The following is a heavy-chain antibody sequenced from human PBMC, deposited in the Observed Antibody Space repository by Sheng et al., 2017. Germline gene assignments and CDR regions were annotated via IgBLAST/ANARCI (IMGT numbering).Heavy chain of an antibody. J-gene: IGHJ4*02. CDR1: GFSFSHYG. V-gene: IGHV3-30-3*01. D-gene: IGHD3-16*01. CDR2: ISYDGDNE. CDR3: ARDRGEGFIAVQGARFDF. Sequence: QVQLVESGGGVVHPGRSLRLSCAGSGFSFSHYGLHWVRQVPGKGLEWVALISYDGDNEHYGDSVKGRFTILRDNSKSTVYLEMKNLRSDDTATYYCARDRGEGFIAVQGARFDFWGQGTLVTVSS.